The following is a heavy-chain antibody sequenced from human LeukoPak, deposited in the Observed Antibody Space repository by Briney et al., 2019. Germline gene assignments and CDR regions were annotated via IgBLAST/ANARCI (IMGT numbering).Heavy chain of an antibody. CDR1: GGSFSGYY. CDR3: ARAGVVPAAINRAFDI. D-gene: IGHD2-2*02. Sequence: PSETLSLTCAVYGGSFSGYYWSWIRQPPGKGLEWIGEINHSGSTNYNPSLKSRVTISVDTSKNQFSLKLSSVTAADTAVYYCARAGVVPAAINRAFDIWGQGSVVTVSS. V-gene: IGHV4-34*01. J-gene: IGHJ3*02. CDR2: INHSGST.